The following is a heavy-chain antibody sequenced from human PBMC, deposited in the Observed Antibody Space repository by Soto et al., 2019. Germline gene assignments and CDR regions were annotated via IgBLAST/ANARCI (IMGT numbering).Heavy chain of an antibody. CDR3: AKRGNDFGDYWAYYMDV. J-gene: IGHJ6*03. D-gene: IGHD4-17*01. Sequence: GGSLRLSCAASGFTFSSYAMSWVRQAPGKGLEWVSAISGSGGSTYYADSVKGRFTISRDNSKNTLYLQMNSLRAEDTAVYYCAKRGNDFGDYWAYYMDVWGKGTTVTVSS. V-gene: IGHV3-23*01. CDR2: ISGSGGST. CDR1: GFTFSSYA.